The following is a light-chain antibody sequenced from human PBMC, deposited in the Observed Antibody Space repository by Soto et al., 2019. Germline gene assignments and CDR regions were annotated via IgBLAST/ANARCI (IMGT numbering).Light chain of an antibody. CDR1: SGSIASNH. CDR2: EDD. CDR3: QSYDSNNIL. J-gene: IGLJ2*01. Sequence: NFMLTQPHSVSESPGKTVTISCTRSSGSIASNHVQWYQQRPGSAPTTVIYEDDQRPSGVPDRFSGSIDSSSNSDSLIISGLKTEDEADYFCQSYDSNNILFGGGTKLTVL. V-gene: IGLV6-57*03.